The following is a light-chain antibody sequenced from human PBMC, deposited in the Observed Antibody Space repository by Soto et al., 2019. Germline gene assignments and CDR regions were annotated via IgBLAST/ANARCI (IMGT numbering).Light chain of an antibody. V-gene: IGLV1-40*01. CDR3: QCYDSSLSEV. J-gene: IGLJ2*01. CDR2: GNN. CDR1: SSNIGAGYD. Sequence: QSVLTQPPSVSGAPGQRVTISCTGSSSNIGAGYDVHWYQQLPGTAPKLLIYGNNNRPSGVPDRFSGSKSGTSASLAITGLQADDEADYYCQCYDSSLSEVFGGGTKLTVL.